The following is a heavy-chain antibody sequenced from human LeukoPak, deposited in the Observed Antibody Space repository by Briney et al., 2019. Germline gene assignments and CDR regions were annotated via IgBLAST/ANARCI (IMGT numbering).Heavy chain of an antibody. Sequence: GGSLRLSCAASGFTCSTYVMSWVRQAPGKGLEWLSLILHNGDSTYYADSVKGRFTISRDNSKNTLYLQMNSLRAEDTAVYYCARLSSFAFDIWGQGTMVTVSS. CDR1: GFTCSTYV. CDR3: ARLSSFAFDI. J-gene: IGHJ3*02. V-gene: IGHV3-23*01. D-gene: IGHD3-16*02. CDR2: ILHNGDST.